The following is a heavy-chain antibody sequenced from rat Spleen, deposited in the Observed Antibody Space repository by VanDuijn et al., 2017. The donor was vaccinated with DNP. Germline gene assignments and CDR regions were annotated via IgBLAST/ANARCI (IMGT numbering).Heavy chain of an antibody. J-gene: IGHJ2*01. D-gene: IGHD1-4*01. V-gene: IGHV5-58*01. Sequence: EVQLVESGGDLVQPGRSLKLSCVVSGFTFNNHWMYWIRQVPGKGLDWVASINKDGGGTYYQDSVKGRFTISRDNAENTVYLQMNSLRSEDTATYYCAKDGTSDGYNHFDYWGQGVMVTVSS. CDR3: AKDGTSDGYNHFDY. CDR2: INKDGGGT. CDR1: GFTFNNHW.